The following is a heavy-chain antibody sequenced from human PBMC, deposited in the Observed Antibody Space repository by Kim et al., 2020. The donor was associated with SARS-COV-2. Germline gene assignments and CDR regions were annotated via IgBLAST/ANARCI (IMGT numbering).Heavy chain of an antibody. CDR2: MTPNSDNT. J-gene: IGHJ6*03. D-gene: IGHD3-3*01. V-gene: IGHV1-8*01. CDR1: GYTFSNND. Sequence: ASVKVSCKASGYTFSNNDINWVRQAPGQGLEWMGWMTPNSDNTVYAQKFQGRATMTRNTSISTAYMELSSLRTDDTAVYYCARGHDFWSGWGYYYYYMDVWGKGTTVTVSS. CDR3: ARGHDFWSGWGYYYYYMDV.